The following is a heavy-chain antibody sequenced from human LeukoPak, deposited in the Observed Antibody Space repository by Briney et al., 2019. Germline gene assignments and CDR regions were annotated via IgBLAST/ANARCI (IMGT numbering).Heavy chain of an antibody. Sequence: SETLSLTCTVSGGSISSSSYYWGWIRQPPGKGLEWIGSIYYSGSTYYNPSLKSRVTISVDTSKNQFSLKLNSVTAADTAVYYCARQGFNGWNWFDPWGQGTLVTVSS. CDR3: ARQGFNGWNWFDP. J-gene: IGHJ5*02. CDR2: IYYSGST. CDR1: GGSISSSSYY. D-gene: IGHD6-19*01. V-gene: IGHV4-39*01.